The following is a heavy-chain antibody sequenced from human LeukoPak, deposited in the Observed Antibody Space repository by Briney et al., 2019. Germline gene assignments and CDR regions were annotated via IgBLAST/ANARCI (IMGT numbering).Heavy chain of an antibody. CDR1: GYTFTGHY. CDR3: ARVGVVGTGAFDI. J-gene: IGHJ3*02. D-gene: IGHD1-26*01. V-gene: IGHV1-2*02. CDR2: INPNSGGT. Sequence: ASVKVSCKASGYTFTGHYMHWVRQAPGQGLEWMGWINPNSGGTNYAQKFQGRVTMTRDTSISTAYMELSRLRSDDTAVYYCARVGVVGTGAFDIWGQGTMVTVSS.